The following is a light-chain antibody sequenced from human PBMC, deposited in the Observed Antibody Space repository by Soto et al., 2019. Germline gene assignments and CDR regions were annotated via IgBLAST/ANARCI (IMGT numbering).Light chain of an antibody. CDR2: AAS. J-gene: IGKJ1*01. CDR1: QSISIS. CDR3: QQSYNTPWT. Sequence: DIRMTQSPSSLSASVGDRVTITGRASQSISISLNWYQQKPGQAPKLLINAASTLQGGVPSRFSGSESGTDFTLTISILQPEDFASYYCQQSYNTPWTFGQGT. V-gene: IGKV1-39*01.